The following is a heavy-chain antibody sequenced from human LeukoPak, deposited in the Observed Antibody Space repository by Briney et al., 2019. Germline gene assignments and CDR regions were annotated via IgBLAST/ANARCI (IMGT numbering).Heavy chain of an antibody. J-gene: IGHJ2*01. D-gene: IGHD3-3*01. V-gene: IGHV3-64D*06. Sequence: PGGSLRLSCSASGFIFSTYAMHWVRQAPGKGLEYVSAISNNGYITYYADSVKGRFTISRDNSKKTLFLQMSSLRAEDTAVYFCAKAGVEDDWYFDLWGRGTLVTVSS. CDR1: GFIFSTYA. CDR2: ISNNGYIT. CDR3: AKAGVEDDWYFDL.